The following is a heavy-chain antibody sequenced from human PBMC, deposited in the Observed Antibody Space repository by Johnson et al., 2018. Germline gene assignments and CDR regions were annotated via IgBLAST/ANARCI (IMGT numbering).Heavy chain of an antibody. Sequence: VQLVQSGGGVVQPGRSLRLPCAASGFTFSSHGMHWVRLAPGTGLAWVAVISYDGSNKYSADSVKGRFTISRDNSKNKLYLQLNSLRAEDPAVYYCAKARRLVRWDDAFDICGQGTMVIVSS. CDR2: ISYDGSNK. D-gene: IGHD1-26*01. CDR3: AKARRLVRWDDAFDI. V-gene: IGHV3-30*18. J-gene: IGHJ3*02. CDR1: GFTFSSHG.